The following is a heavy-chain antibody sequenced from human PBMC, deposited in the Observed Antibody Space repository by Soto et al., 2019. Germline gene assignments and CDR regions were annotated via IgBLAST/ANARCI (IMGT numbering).Heavy chain of an antibody. Sequence: SVKVSCKASGYTFTKYAIHWVRQAPGQRPEWMGWIDPNNGRTKYSGKFQGRFTIARDASANTAYMELSSLTSEDTTVYYCARGRWTQTTADYYLDYWGQGTLVTVSS. J-gene: IGHJ4*02. CDR3: ARGRWTQTTADYYLDY. D-gene: IGHD1-1*01. V-gene: IGHV1-3*01. CDR1: GYTFTKYA. CDR2: IDPNNGRT.